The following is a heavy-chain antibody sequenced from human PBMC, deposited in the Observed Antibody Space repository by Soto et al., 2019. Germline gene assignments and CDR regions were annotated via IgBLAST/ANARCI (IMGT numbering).Heavy chain of an antibody. D-gene: IGHD4-4*01. CDR1: GFTFSSYS. CDR3: ARDRQSYSNYPPYLDY. Sequence: EVQLLESGGGLVQPGGSLRLSCAASGFTFSSYSMNWVRQAPGKGLEWVSYISSSSSTIYYADSVKGRFTISRDNAKNSLYLQMNSLRAEDTAVYYCARDRQSYSNYPPYLDYWGQGTLVTVSS. CDR2: ISSSSSTI. J-gene: IGHJ4*02. V-gene: IGHV3-48*01.